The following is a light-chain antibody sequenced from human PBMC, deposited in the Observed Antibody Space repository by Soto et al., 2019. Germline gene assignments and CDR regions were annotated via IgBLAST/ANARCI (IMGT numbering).Light chain of an antibody. Sequence: QSVVTQPPSVSGDPGQRVTISCTWSSSNIGAGYDVHWYQQLPGTAPKLLIYDNSNRPSGVPDRFSGSRSGTSASLAITGLQAEDEADYYCQSYDSSLSGSIFGGGTKLTVL. CDR1: SSNIGAGYD. CDR3: QSYDSSLSGSI. J-gene: IGLJ2*01. V-gene: IGLV1-40*01. CDR2: DNS.